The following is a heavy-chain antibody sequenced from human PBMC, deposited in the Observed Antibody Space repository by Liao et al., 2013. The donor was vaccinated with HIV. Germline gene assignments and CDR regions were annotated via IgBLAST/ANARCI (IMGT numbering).Heavy chain of an antibody. CDR1: GGSISSGGYS. J-gene: IGHJ5*02. CDR3: ARTDQYYDFWNGYENWFDP. D-gene: IGHD3-3*01. Sequence: QLQLQESGSGLVKPSQTLSLTCAVSGGSISSGGYSWSWIRQPPGKGLEWIGYIYHSGSANYNPSLKSRVTMSVDTSKNQFSLKLSSVTAADTAVYYCARTDQYYDFWNGYENWFDPWGQGTLVTVSS. V-gene: IGHV4-30-2*01. CDR2: IYHSGSA.